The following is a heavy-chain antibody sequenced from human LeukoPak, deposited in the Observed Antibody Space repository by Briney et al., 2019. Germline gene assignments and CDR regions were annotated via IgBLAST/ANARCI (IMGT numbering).Heavy chain of an antibody. CDR1: GGSISSSSYY. CDR3: ASSGYSSSWFLFQH. V-gene: IGHV4-39*07. J-gene: IGHJ1*01. CDR2: IYYSGST. Sequence: SETLSLTCTVSGGSISSSSYYWGWIRQPPGKGLEWIGSIYYSGSTYYNPSLKSRVTISVDTSKNQFSLKLSSVTAADTAVYYCASSGYSSSWFLFQHWGQGTLVTVSS. D-gene: IGHD6-13*01.